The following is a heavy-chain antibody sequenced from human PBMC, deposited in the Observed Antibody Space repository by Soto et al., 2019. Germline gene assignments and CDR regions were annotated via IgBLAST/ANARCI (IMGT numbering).Heavy chain of an antibody. Sequence: GGSLRLSCAASGFTFSSYGMHWVRQAPGKGLEWVAVIWYDGSNKYYADSVKGRFTISRDNSKNTLYLQMNSLRAEDTAVYYCARELDSSSYVFDYWGQGTLVTVYS. CDR3: ARELDSSSYVFDY. V-gene: IGHV3-33*01. J-gene: IGHJ4*02. CDR2: IWYDGSNK. CDR1: GFTFSSYG. D-gene: IGHD6-13*01.